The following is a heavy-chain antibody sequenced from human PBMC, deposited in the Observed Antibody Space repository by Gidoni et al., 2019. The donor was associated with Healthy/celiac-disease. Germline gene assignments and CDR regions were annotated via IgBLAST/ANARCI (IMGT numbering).Heavy chain of an antibody. J-gene: IGHJ4*02. CDR3: AKVNVGSGYFDY. CDR1: GFTFSSYA. CDR2: ISVSGGST. D-gene: IGHD1-26*01. Sequence: EVQLLESGGGLVQPGGSLRLSCAASGFTFSSYAMSWVRQGPGKGLEWVSAISVSGGSTYYADSVKGRFTISRDNSKNTLYLQMNSLRAEDTAVYYCAKVNVGSGYFDYWGQGTLVTVSS. V-gene: IGHV3-23*01.